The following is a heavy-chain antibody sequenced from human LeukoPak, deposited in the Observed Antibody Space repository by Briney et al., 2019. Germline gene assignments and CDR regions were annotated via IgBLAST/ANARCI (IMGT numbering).Heavy chain of an antibody. Sequence: GGSLRLSCAASGFTFSSYAMHWVRQAPGKGLEWVAVISYDGSNKYYADSVKGRFTISRDNSKNTLYLQMNSLRAEDTAVYYCARDSSMFSSGLDAFDIWGQGTTVTVSS. J-gene: IGHJ3*02. V-gene: IGHV3-30-3*01. D-gene: IGHD6-19*01. CDR1: GFTFSSYA. CDR2: ISYDGSNK. CDR3: ARDSSMFSSGLDAFDI.